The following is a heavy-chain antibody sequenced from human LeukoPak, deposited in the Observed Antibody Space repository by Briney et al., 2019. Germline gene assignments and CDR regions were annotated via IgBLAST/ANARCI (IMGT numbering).Heavy chain of an antibody. CDR2: IIPIFGTV. CDR3: ARDTYYHDYSGYFDL. CDR1: GVTFISFG. D-gene: IGHD3-22*01. Sequence: SVSVSCKASGVTFISFGISWVRQAPGQGLEWMGAIIPIFGTVNYAPKFQGRVTITTDGSTSTAYMELSSLISDDTAVYYCARDTYYHDYSGYFDLWGRGTLLTVSS. J-gene: IGHJ2*01. V-gene: IGHV1-69*05.